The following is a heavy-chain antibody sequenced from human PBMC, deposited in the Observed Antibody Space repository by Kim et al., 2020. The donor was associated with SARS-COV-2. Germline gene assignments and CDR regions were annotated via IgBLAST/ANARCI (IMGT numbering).Heavy chain of an antibody. V-gene: IGHV4-39*07. CDR2: IYYSGST. CDR3: AREFTIYPTITMVRGVIVWFDP. CDR1: GGSISSSSYY. D-gene: IGHD3-10*01. J-gene: IGHJ5*02. Sequence: SETLSLTCTVSGGSISSSSYYWGWIRQPPGKGLERIGSIYYSGSTYYNPSLKSRVTISVDTSKNQFSLKLSSVTAADTAVYYCAREFTIYPTITMVRGVIVWFDPWGQGTLVTVSS.